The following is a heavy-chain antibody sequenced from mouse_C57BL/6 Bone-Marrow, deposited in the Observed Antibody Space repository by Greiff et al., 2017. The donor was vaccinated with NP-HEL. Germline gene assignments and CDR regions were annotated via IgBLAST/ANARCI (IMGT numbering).Heavy chain of an antibody. V-gene: IGHV1-76*01. CDR3: ARGDYDY. CDR2: IYPGSGNT. J-gene: IGHJ3*01. Sequence: QVQLKESGAELVRPGASVKLSCKASGYTFTDYYINWVKQRPGQGLEWIARIYPGSGNTYYNEKFKGKATLTAEKSSSTAYMQLSSLTSEDSAVYFCARGDYDYWGQGTLVTVSA. CDR1: GYTFTDYY. D-gene: IGHD2-4*01.